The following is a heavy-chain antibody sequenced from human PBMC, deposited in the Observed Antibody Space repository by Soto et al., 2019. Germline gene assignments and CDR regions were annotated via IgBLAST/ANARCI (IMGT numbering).Heavy chain of an antibody. V-gene: IGHV4-34*01. D-gene: IGHD6-13*01. CDR2: INHSGST. CDR1: GGSFSGYY. J-gene: IGHJ5*02. CDR3: ARRKQPDPWNNWFDP. Sequence: SESLSLTCAVYGGSFSGYYLSWIRQPPGKGLEWIGEINHSGSTNYNPSLKSRVTISVDTSKNQFSLKLSSVTAADTAVYYCARRKQPDPWNNWFDPWGQGTLVTVSS.